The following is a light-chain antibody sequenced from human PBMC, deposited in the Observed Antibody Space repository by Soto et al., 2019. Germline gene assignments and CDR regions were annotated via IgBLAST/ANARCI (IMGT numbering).Light chain of an antibody. CDR2: GAS. CDR1: QSVSSS. CDR3: QQYNALPLT. V-gene: IGKV3-15*01. J-gene: IGKJ4*01. Sequence: EVVMTQSPATLSVSQGERATLACKASQSVSSSLAWYQQNPGQAPRLLVYGASTRAAGIPARCSGSGSGTEFTLNITSLQSEDSAVYYCQQYNALPLTFGGATKVEIK.